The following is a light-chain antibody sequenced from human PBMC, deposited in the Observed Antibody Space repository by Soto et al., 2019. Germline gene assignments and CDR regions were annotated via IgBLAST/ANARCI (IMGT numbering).Light chain of an antibody. Sequence: QSVLTQSSSASASLGSSVKLTCTLSSGHSSYIIAWHQQQPGKAPRYLMKLEGSGSYNKGSGVPDRFSGSSSGADRYLTIPNLQFEDEADYYCETWDSNTYVFGTGTKVTVL. V-gene: IGLV4-60*02. J-gene: IGLJ1*01. CDR2: LEGSGSY. CDR1: SGHSSYI. CDR3: ETWDSNTYV.